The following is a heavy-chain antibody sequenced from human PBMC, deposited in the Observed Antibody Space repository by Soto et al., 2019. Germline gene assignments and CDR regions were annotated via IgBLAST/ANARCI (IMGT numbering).Heavy chain of an antibody. CDR3: TRGTLGDPIWGSYWFDP. J-gene: IGHJ5*02. CDR2: IRYKANGGTT. D-gene: IGHD3-16*01. V-gene: IGHV3-49*03. CDR1: GFTFGDYG. Sequence: PGGSLSLSCTASGFTFGDYGLSWFRQAPGKGLEWVGFIRYKANGGTTEYAASVKGRFTISRDDSRSIAYLQMNSLKTEDTAVYYCTRGTLGDPIWGSYWFDPWGQGILVTVSS.